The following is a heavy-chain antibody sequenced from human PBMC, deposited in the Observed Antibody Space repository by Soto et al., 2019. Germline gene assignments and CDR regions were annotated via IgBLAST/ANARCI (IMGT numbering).Heavy chain of an antibody. CDR1: GFTFSDYY. Sequence: GGSLRLSCAASGFTFSDYYMSWIRQAPGKGLEWVSYISSSSSYTNYADSVKGRFTISRDNAKNSLYLQMNSLRAEDTAVYYCARDPSNFYFDYWGQGTLVTVSS. D-gene: IGHD7-27*01. V-gene: IGHV3-11*06. CDR2: ISSSSSYT. CDR3: ARDPSNFYFDY. J-gene: IGHJ4*02.